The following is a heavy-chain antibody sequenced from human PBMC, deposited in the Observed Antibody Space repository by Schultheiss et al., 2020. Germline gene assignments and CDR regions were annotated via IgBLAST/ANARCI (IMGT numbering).Heavy chain of an antibody. D-gene: IGHD6-6*01. J-gene: IGHJ6*02. CDR2: IYYSGST. Sequence: SETLSLTCTVSGGSISSGGYYWSWIRQHPGKGLEWIGYIYYSGSTYYNPSLKSRVTISVDTSKNQFSLKLSSVTAADTAVYYCARDARARISSSPTGMDVWGQGTTVNV. CDR3: ARDARARISSSPTGMDV. V-gene: IGHV4-31*03. CDR1: GGSISSGGYY.